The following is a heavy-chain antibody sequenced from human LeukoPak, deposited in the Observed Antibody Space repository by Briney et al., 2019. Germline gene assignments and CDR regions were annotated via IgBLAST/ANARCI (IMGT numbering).Heavy chain of an antibody. CDR2: ISGSGGST. Sequence: AGGSLRLSCAASGFTFSSYGMSWVRQAPGKGLEWVSAISGSGGSTYYADSVKGRFTISRDNSKNTLYLQMNSLRAEDTAVYYCAKKRTVAVAAPFDYWGQGTLVTASS. CDR1: GFTFSSYG. D-gene: IGHD6-19*01. CDR3: AKKRTVAVAAPFDY. J-gene: IGHJ4*02. V-gene: IGHV3-23*01.